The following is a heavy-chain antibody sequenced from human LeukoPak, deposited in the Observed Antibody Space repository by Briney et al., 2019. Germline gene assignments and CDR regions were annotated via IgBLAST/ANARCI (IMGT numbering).Heavy chain of an antibody. J-gene: IGHJ6*03. V-gene: IGHV4-39*07. Sequence: SETLSLTCTVSDGSISSTYYWGWVRQPPGKGLEWIGSIYYSGTTYYNPSLKSRVTISVDTSKNQFSLKLSSVTAADTAVYYCARLTYYDFWSGYYGYYYYMDVWGKGTTVTVSS. D-gene: IGHD3-3*01. CDR1: DGSISSTYY. CDR3: ARLTYYDFWSGYYGYYYYMDV. CDR2: IYYSGTT.